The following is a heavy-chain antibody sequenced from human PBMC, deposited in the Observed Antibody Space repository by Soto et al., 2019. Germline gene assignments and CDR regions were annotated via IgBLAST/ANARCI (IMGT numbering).Heavy chain of an antibody. J-gene: IGHJ6*03. D-gene: IGHD3-3*01. Sequence: SETLSLTCTVSGGSISSRSYYWGWIRQPPGKGLEWIGSIYYSGSTYYNPPLKSRVTISVDTSKNQFSLKLSSVTAADTAVYYRASGDTIFGVVEYYMDVWGKGTTVTVSS. CDR3: ASGDTIFGVVEYYMDV. CDR1: GGSISSRSYY. V-gene: IGHV4-39*01. CDR2: IYYSGST.